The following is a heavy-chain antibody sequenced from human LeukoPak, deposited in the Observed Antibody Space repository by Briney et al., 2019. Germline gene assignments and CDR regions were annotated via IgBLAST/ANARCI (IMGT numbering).Heavy chain of an antibody. D-gene: IGHD2-2*01. CDR2: IYHSGST. Sequence: SGTLSLTCAVSGGSISSSNWWSWVRQPPGKGLEWIGEIYHSGSTNYNRSLKSRVTISVDKSKNQFSLKLGSVTAADTAVYYCARCPDIVVVPAAITGGFDPWGQGTLVTVSS. V-gene: IGHV4-4*02. J-gene: IGHJ5*02. CDR3: ARCPDIVVVPAAITGGFDP. CDR1: GGSISSSNW.